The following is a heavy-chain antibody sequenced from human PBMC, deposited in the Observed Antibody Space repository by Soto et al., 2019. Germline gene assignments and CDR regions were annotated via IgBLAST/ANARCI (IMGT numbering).Heavy chain of an antibody. CDR2: IHYSGSA. D-gene: IGHD2-2*01. Sequence: SETLSLTCTVSGGSISSGHYHWGWIRQPPGKGLEWIASIHYSGSAHYNPSLKSRVTISVDTSKSQFSLRLSSVTAADTAVYYCARGRIVVVAAAMVGPTGSYGMDVWGQGTTVTVAS. CDR3: ARGRIVVVAAAMVGPTGSYGMDV. CDR1: GGSISSGHYH. J-gene: IGHJ6*02. V-gene: IGHV4-39*01.